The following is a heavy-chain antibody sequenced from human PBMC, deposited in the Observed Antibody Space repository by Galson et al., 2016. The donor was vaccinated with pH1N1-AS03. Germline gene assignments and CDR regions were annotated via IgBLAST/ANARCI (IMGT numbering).Heavy chain of an antibody. CDR3: AKDGRSTGWYDY. CDR1: GFTFSRYS. D-gene: IGHD6-19*01. V-gene: IGHV3-48*01. Sequence: SLRLSCAASGFTFSRYSMNWVRQAPGKGLEWVSYISNDSTTMYYAESVRGRFTISRDNARDSLYLQMNSLRAEDTAVYYCAKDGRSTGWYDYWGQGTQVTVSS. CDR2: ISNDSTTM. J-gene: IGHJ4*02.